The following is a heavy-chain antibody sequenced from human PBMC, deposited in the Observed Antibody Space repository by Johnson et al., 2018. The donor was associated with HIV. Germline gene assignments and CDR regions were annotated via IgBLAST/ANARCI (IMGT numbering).Heavy chain of an antibody. V-gene: IGHV3-23*04. J-gene: IGHJ3*01. Sequence: VQLVESGGGVVQPGRSLRLSCVASGFTFSSYGMHWVRQAPGKGLEWVSGISGGGGSTYYADSVKGRFTISRDNSKNTLYLQMNSLRAEDTAVYYRAKEGEYFYDSSGFDAFELWGQGTMVTVYS. CDR3: AKEGEYFYDSSGFDAFEL. CDR1: GFTFSSYG. CDR2: ISGGGGST. D-gene: IGHD3-22*01.